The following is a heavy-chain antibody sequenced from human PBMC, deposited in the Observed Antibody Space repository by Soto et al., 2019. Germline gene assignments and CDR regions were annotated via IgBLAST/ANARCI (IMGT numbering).Heavy chain of an antibody. D-gene: IGHD6-6*01. CDR3: ARATCSSSYYFDS. CDR2: IGSSGSTI. Sequence: GGSLRLSCAASGFTFSSFEMNWVRQAPGKGLEWVSKIGSSGSTIWYADSVKGRFTISRDNAKNSLYLQMNSLRGEDTTVYYCARATCSSSYYFDSWGQGTLVTVSS. CDR1: GFTFSSFE. J-gene: IGHJ4*02. V-gene: IGHV3-48*03.